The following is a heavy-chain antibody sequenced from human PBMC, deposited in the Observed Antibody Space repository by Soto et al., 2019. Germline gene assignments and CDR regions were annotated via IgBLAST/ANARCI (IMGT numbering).Heavy chain of an antibody. CDR3: ARVAVSYDILTGYYTFGSYFDY. V-gene: IGHV4-31*11. CDR2: IYYSGGT. Sequence: PSEILSLTCAVSGGSISSGGYYWSWIRQHPGKGLEWIGYIYYSGGTYYNPSLKSRVTISVDTSKNQFSLKLSSVTAADTAVYYCARVAVSYDILTGYYTFGSYFDYWGQGTLVTVSS. J-gene: IGHJ4*02. D-gene: IGHD3-9*01. CDR1: GGSISSGGYY.